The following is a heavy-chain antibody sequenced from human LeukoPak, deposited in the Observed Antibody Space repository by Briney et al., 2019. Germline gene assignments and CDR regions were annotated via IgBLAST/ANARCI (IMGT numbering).Heavy chain of an antibody. CDR1: GGSISSYY. CDR2: IYHSGST. J-gene: IGHJ4*02. V-gene: IGHV4-38-2*02. Sequence: SETLSLTCTVSGGSISSYYWSWIRQPPGKGLEWIGSIYHSGSTYYNPSLKSRVTISVDTSKNQFSLKLSSVTAADTAVYYCARVGYGSGSYYYYYFDYWGQGTLVTVSS. CDR3: ARVGYGSGSYYYYYFDY. D-gene: IGHD3-10*01.